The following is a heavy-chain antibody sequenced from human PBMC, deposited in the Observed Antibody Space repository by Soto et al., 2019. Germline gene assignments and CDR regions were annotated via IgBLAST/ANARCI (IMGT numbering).Heavy chain of an antibody. D-gene: IGHD2-2*01. V-gene: IGHV4-39*01. J-gene: IGHJ5*02. CDR1: GGSISDDTYY. CDR2: IYYSGTS. CDR3: ARLHCDSPNCVPLDP. Sequence: QLQLQESGPGLVNPSETLSLTCTVSGGSISDDTYYWGWIRQPPGKGLEWIGSIYYSGTSSYNPSLKSRVTMSVDTSKKQLSLRLSSVTAADPAVYYCARLHCDSPNCVPLDPWGQGTLVIVSS.